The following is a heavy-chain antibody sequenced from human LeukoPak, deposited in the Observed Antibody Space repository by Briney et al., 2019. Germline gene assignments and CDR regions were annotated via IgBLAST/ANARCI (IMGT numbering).Heavy chain of an antibody. Sequence: SETLSLTCTVSGGSISSYYWSWIRQPPGKGLEWIGYIYYSGSTNYNPSLKSRVTISVDTSKNQFSLKLSSVTAADTAVYYCAIYDFWSRYLGYWGQGTLVTVSS. D-gene: IGHD3-3*01. V-gene: IGHV4-59*01. CDR3: AIYDFWSRYLGY. J-gene: IGHJ4*02. CDR1: GGSISSYY. CDR2: IYYSGST.